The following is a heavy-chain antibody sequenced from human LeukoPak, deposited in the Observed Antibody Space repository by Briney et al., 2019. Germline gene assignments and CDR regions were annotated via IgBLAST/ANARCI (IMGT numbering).Heavy chain of an antibody. Sequence: PSETLSLTCTVSGGSISSYYWSWIRQPPGKGLEWIGYIYYSGSTNYNPSLKSRVTISVDTSKNQFSLKLSSVTAADTAVYYCARSATYYYYYMDVWGKGTTVTVSS. V-gene: IGHV4-59*01. D-gene: IGHD2-15*01. CDR2: IYYSGST. CDR1: GGSISSYY. CDR3: ARSATYYYYYMDV. J-gene: IGHJ6*03.